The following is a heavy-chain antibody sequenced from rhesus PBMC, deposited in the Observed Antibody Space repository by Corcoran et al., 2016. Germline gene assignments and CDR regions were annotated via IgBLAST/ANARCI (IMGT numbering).Heavy chain of an antibody. D-gene: IGHD4-35*01. Sequence: QVQLQESGPGLVKPSETLPLTCAVSGASISSNYWSWIRQAPGKGREWIGRIYGSGGSTDYNPSLKSRVTISIDTSKNQFSLKLSSVTAADTAVYYCARQIGNYGFLDSWGQGVVVTVSS. CDR1: GASISSNY. V-gene: IGHV4S2*01. CDR2: IYGSGGST. CDR3: ARQIGNYGFLDS. J-gene: IGHJ6*01.